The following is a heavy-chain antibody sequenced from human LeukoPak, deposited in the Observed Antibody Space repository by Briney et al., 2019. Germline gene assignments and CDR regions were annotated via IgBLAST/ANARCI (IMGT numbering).Heavy chain of an antibody. J-gene: IGHJ5*02. CDR1: GGSFSGYY. V-gene: IGHV4-34*01. D-gene: IGHD3-3*01. CDR3: ARRRYGVASRVWFDP. CDR2: INHSGST. Sequence: SETLSLTCAVYGGSFSGYYWSWIRQPPGKGLEWIGEINHSGSTNYNPSLKSRVTISVDTPKNQFSLKLSSVTAADTAVYYCARRRYGVASRVWFDPWGQGTLVTVSS.